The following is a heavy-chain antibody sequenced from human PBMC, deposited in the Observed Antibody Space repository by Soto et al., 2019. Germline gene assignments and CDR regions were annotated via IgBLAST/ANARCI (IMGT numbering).Heavy chain of an antibody. J-gene: IGHJ6*02. CDR1: GFTFSSYD. Sequence: GGSLRLSCAASGFTFSSYDMHWVRQATGKGLEWVSAIGTAGDTYYPGSVKGRFTISRENAKNSLYLQMNSLRAGDTAVYYCARGGYHDIFTGYYEVPGMDVWGQGTTVTVSS. D-gene: IGHD3-9*01. CDR3: ARGGYHDIFTGYYEVPGMDV. CDR2: IGTAGDT. V-gene: IGHV3-13*04.